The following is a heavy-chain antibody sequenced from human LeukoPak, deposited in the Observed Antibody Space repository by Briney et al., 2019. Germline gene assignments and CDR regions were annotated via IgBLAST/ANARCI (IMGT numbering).Heavy chain of an antibody. CDR1: GYTFTGYY. D-gene: IGHD1-1*01. CDR3: ARDDSVVQLGTFDY. Sequence: ASVKVSCKASGYTFTGYYMHWVRQAPGQGLEWMGWINPNSGGTNYAQKFQGRVTMTRDTSISTAYMELSRLRSDDTAVYYCARDDSVVQLGTFDYGGQGTLVTVSS. CDR2: INPNSGGT. V-gene: IGHV1-2*02. J-gene: IGHJ4*02.